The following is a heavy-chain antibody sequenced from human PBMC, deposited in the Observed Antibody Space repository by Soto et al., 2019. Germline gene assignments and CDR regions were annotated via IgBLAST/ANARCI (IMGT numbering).Heavy chain of an antibody. V-gene: IGHV1-18*01. CDR2: ISGYNENT. CDR3: AIDVWGTAAAGSYYFDY. Sequence: QVPLMQSGAEVKKPGASVRVSCKTSGYSFSNYGVAWVRQAPGQGLEWMGWISGYNENTNSAQHLQDRITITTDTFMSTAYMELRSLRSDDTAIYYCAIDVWGTAAAGSYYFDYWGQGTVVTVSS. J-gene: IGHJ4*02. CDR1: GYSFSNYG. D-gene: IGHD6-25*01.